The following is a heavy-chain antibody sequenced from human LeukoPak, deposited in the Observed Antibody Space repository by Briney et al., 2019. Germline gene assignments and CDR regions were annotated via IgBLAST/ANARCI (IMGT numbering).Heavy chain of an antibody. J-gene: IGHJ4*02. CDR1: ADSISSRY. Sequence: SETLSLTCTVSADSISSRYCSWLRQPPGKGLEWIGYIHYSGTTNYNPSLKSRVTISVDTSKKQFSLKLKSVTAADTAVYYCANLHYVSSGSNFDYWGQGTLVTVSS. D-gene: IGHD3-22*01. CDR2: IHYSGTT. CDR3: ANLHYVSSGSNFDY. V-gene: IGHV4-59*11.